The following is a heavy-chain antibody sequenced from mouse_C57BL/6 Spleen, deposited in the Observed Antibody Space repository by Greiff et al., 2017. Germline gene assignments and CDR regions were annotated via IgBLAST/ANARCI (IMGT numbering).Heavy chain of an antibody. CDR3: AKRSDGD. Sequence: QVQLQQPGAELVKPGASVKLSCKASGYTFTSYWMQWVKQRPGQGLEWIGEIDPSDSNTNYNQKFKGKATLTVDTSSSTAYVQLSSLTSEDSAVYYCAKRSDGDWGQGALVTVSA. J-gene: IGHJ3*01. D-gene: IGHD2-3*01. CDR1: GYTFTSYW. CDR2: IDPSDSNT. V-gene: IGHV1-50*01.